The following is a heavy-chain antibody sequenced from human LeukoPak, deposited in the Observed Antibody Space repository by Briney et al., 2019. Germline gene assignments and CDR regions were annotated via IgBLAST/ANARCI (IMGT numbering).Heavy chain of an antibody. Sequence: SETLSLTCAVYGGSFSGYYWSWIRQPPGKGLEWIGEINHSGSTNYNPSLKSRVTISVDTPKNQFSLKLSSVTAADTAVYYCASYNYYDSSGYYYPSFDYWGQGTLVTVSS. CDR2: INHSGST. CDR1: GGSFSGYY. V-gene: IGHV4-34*01. J-gene: IGHJ4*02. CDR3: ASYNYYDSSGYYYPSFDY. D-gene: IGHD3-22*01.